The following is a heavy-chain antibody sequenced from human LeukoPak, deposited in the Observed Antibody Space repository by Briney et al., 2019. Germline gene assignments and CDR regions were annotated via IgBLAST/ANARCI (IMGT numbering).Heavy chain of an antibody. D-gene: IGHD2-15*01. J-gene: IGHJ6*03. CDR2: IYTSGST. CDR3: ARGIKDSGRNYMDV. CDR1: GGSISSYY. V-gene: IGHV4-4*07. Sequence: ASETLSLTCTVSGGSISSYYWSWIRQPAGKGLEWIGRIYTSGSTNYNPSLKSRVTMSVDTSKNQFSLELSSVTAADTAVYYCARGIKDSGRNYMDVWGKGTTVTISS.